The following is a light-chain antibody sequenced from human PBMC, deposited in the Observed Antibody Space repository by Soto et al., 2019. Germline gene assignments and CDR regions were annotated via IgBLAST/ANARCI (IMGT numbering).Light chain of an antibody. V-gene: IGKV1-5*03. Sequence: DIERTQSPSTLSXSVGYRVTITCLASQSISSWLAWYQQKPGKAPKLLIYKASSLESGVPSRFSGSGSGTEFTLTISSLQPDDFATYYCQQYNSYSGTFGQGTKVDIK. CDR1: QSISSW. CDR2: KAS. CDR3: QQYNSYSGT. J-gene: IGKJ1*01.